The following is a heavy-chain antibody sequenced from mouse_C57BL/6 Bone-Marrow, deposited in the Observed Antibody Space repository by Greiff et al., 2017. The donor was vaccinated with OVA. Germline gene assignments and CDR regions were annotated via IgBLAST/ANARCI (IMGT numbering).Heavy chain of an antibody. CDR2: IDPENGDT. J-gene: IGHJ2*01. CDR3: TTCRY. V-gene: IGHV14-4*01. Sequence: EVQLQQSGAELVRPGASVKLSCTASGFNIKDDYMHWVKERPEQGLEWIGWIDPENGDTEYASKFQGKATITADTSSKTVYLHLSSLTSEDTAVYYDTTCRYWGQGTTLTVSS. CDR1: GFNIKDDY.